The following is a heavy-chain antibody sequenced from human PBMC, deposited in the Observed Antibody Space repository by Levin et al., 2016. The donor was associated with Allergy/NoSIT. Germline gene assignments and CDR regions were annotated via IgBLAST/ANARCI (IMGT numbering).Heavy chain of an antibody. Sequence: WIRSPPGKGLEWVAVISYEGSNKYYIDSVKGRFTISRDNSKNTLYLQMNSLRAEDTAVYYCAKARGLVAGGLYHYYAMDVWGQGTTVTVSS. CDR2: ISYEGSNK. D-gene: IGHD6-19*01. J-gene: IGHJ6*02. V-gene: IGHV3-30*18. CDR3: AKARGLVAGGLYHYYAMDV.